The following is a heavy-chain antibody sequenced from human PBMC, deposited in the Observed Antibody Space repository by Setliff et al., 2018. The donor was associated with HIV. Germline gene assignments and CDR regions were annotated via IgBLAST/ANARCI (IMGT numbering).Heavy chain of an antibody. V-gene: IGHV5-51*01. CDR1: GYSFTSYW. D-gene: IGHD3-16*01. Sequence: GEALKISCKGSGYSFTSYWIGWVSQMPGKGLEWRGIIYPGDSDTRYSPSFQGQVTISADKSISTAYLQWSSLKASDTAMYYCARHRGAGPYYYYMDVWGKGTTVTVSS. CDR3: ARHRGAGPYYYYMDV. J-gene: IGHJ6*03. CDR2: IYPGDSDT.